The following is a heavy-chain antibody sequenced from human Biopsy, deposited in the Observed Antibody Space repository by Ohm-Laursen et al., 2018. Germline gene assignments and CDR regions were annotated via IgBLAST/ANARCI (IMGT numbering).Heavy chain of an antibody. J-gene: IGHJ4*02. Sequence: SLRLSCAASGFSVSSYDMNWVRQAPGKGLEWISYISETSSHIYDADSVRGRFTVARDIAKNSLYLQLNTLRDADTAVYYCARDPRDTALGIFDYWGLGTLVTVSS. V-gene: IGHV3-21*01. CDR1: GFSVSSYD. CDR3: ARDPRDTALGIFDY. D-gene: IGHD5-18*01. CDR2: ISETSSHI.